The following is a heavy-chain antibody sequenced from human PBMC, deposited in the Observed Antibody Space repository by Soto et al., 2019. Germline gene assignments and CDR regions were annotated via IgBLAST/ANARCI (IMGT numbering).Heavy chain of an antibody. CDR3: ASFSTLGKDYGVDV. J-gene: IGHJ6*02. CDR2: INSSGRA. V-gene: IGHV4-30-4*01. Sequence: QVQLQESGPGLVKPSQTLSLTCSVSGVSITSSDSYWSLIRQPPGNGLEWIGYINSSGRAYYKPSLKMRVSISIATSKNQFSLRLTSVTVADTAVYFCASFSTLGKDYGVDVWGQGTTVTVSS. D-gene: IGHD3-3*02. CDR1: GVSITSSDSY.